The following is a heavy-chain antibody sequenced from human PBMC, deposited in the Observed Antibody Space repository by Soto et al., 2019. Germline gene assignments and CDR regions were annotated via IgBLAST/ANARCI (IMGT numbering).Heavy chain of an antibody. Sequence: ASVKVSCKASGYTFTSYAMHWVRQAPGQRLEWMGWINAGNGNTKYSQKFQGRVTITRDTSASTAYMELGSLRSEDTAVYYCARDLLTTVTTLSSNWFDPWGQGTLVTVSS. CDR1: GYTFTSYA. CDR3: ARDLLTTVTTLSSNWFDP. CDR2: INAGNGNT. J-gene: IGHJ5*02. D-gene: IGHD4-4*01. V-gene: IGHV1-3*01.